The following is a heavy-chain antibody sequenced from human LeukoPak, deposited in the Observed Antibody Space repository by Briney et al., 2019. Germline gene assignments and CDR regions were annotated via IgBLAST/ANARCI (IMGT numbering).Heavy chain of an antibody. Sequence: GASVKVSCKASGYTFTGYYMHWVRRAPGQGLEWMGWINPNSGGTNYAQKFQGRVTMTRDTSISTAYMELSRLRSDDTAVYYCARIIRDGYNSCGYWGQGTLVTVSS. CDR3: ARIIRDGYNSCGY. J-gene: IGHJ4*02. CDR1: GYTFTGYY. D-gene: IGHD5-24*01. V-gene: IGHV1-2*02. CDR2: INPNSGGT.